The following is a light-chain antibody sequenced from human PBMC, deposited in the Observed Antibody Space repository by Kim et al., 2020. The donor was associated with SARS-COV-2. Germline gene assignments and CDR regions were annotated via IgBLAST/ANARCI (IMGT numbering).Light chain of an antibody. CDR2: DTT. CDR3: LLYYSGARV. J-gene: IGLJ2*01. Sequence: QAVVTQEPSLTVSPGGTVTLTCGSSTGAVTSGHYPYWFQQKPGQAPRTFIYDTTNKHSWTPARFSASLLGGKAALTLSGAQTEDEAEYYCLLYYSGARVFGGGTQLTVL. V-gene: IGLV7-46*01. CDR1: TGAVTSGHY.